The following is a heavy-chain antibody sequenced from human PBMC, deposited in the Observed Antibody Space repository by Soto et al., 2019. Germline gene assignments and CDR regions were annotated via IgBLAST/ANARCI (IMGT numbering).Heavy chain of an antibody. CDR2: ISYDGSDK. D-gene: IGHD3-22*01. J-gene: IGHJ4*02. CDR3: ANSGRIYYDTSAFLLY. V-gene: IGHV3-30*18. CDR1: GFSFTSYA. Sequence: QVQLVESGGGVVQPGRSLRLSCAASGFSFTSYAMHWVRQAPGKGLEWVAFISYDGSDKNYADSVKGRFTISRDNSKTTLFLQMDSLRAEDSAIYYCANSGRIYYDTSAFLLYWGQGALVAVSS.